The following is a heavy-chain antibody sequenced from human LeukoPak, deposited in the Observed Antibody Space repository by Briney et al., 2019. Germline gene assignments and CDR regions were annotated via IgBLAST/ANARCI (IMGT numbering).Heavy chain of an antibody. CDR1: DYTFTSYG. CDR3: ARGNYYYYYMDV. CDR2: ISAYNGNT. J-gene: IGHJ6*03. V-gene: IGHV1-18*01. Sequence: ASVKVSCKAYDYTFTSYGISCVRQDPGQGLEWMGWISAYNGNTNYAQKLQGRVTMTTDTSTSTAYMELRSLRSDDTAVYYCARGNYYYYYMDVWGKGTTVTIS.